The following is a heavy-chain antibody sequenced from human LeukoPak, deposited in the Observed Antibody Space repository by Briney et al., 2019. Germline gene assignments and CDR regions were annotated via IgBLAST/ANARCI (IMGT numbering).Heavy chain of an antibody. CDR2: ISGSGGST. V-gene: IGHV3-23*01. Sequence: PGGSLRLSCAASGFTFSSYAMSWVRQAPGRGLEWVSAISGSGGSTYYADSVKGRFTISRDNAKNSLYLQMNSLRAEDTAVYYCARDFLGDYWGQGTLVTVSS. D-gene: IGHD2/OR15-2a*01. CDR1: GFTFSSYA. J-gene: IGHJ4*02. CDR3: ARDFLGDY.